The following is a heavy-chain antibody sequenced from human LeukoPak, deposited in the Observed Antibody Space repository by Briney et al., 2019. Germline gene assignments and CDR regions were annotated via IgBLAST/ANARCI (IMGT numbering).Heavy chain of an antibody. CDR1: GFIFSSYS. V-gene: IGHV3-21*01. J-gene: IGHJ3*02. CDR2: ISSSSSYI. CDR3: ARGHGSSDAFDI. Sequence: GGSLRLSCAASGFIFSSYSMNWVRQAPGKGLEWVSSISSSSSYIYYADSVKGRFTISRDNAKNSLYLQMNSLRAEDTAVYYCARGHGSSDAFDIWGQGTMVTVSS. D-gene: IGHD1-26*01.